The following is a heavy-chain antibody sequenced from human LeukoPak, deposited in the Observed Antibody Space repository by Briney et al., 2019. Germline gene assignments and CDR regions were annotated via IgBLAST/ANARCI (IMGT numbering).Heavy chain of an antibody. CDR1: GFTFSSYA. D-gene: IGHD2-21*02. J-gene: IGHJ4*02. V-gene: IGHV3-23*01. CDR2: ISGSGGST. Sequence: PGGSLRLSCAASGFTFSSYAMSWVRQAPGKGLEWVSAISGSGGSTYYADSVKGRFTISRDNSKNTLYLQMNSLRAEDTAVYYCARSPDCGGDCYPFDYWGQGTLVTVSS. CDR3: ARSPDCGGDCYPFDY.